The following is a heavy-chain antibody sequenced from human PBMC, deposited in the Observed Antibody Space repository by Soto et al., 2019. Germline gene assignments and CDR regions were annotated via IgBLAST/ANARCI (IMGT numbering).Heavy chain of an antibody. CDR1: GFTFSSYG. V-gene: IGHV3-30*18. CDR2: ISYDGSNK. D-gene: IGHD2-2*01. Sequence: GGSLRLSCAASGFTFSSYGMHWARQAPGKGLEWVAVISYDGSNKYYADSVKGRFTISRDNSKNTLYLQMNSLRAEDTAVYYCAKDDQLLSPIYYYYMDVWGKGTTVTVSS. CDR3: AKDDQLLSPIYYYYMDV. J-gene: IGHJ6*03.